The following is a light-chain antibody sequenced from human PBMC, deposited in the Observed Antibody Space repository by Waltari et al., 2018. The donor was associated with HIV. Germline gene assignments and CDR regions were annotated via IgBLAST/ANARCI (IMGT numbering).Light chain of an antibody. V-gene: IGLV1-51*01. J-gene: IGLJ2*01. CDR3: GTWDNSLSAGF. Sequence: QSVLTQPPSVSAPPGQKVTISCPGSSSSFGTNYVSWYQQVPGTAPKLLIYDNNRRPSGIPDRFSGSKSGTSATLAITGLQTGDEADYYCGTWDNSLSAGFFGGGTKLTVL. CDR1: SSSFGTNY. CDR2: DNN.